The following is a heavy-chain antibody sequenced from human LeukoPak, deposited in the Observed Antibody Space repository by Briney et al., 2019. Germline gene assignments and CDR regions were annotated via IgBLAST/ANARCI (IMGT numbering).Heavy chain of an antibody. J-gene: IGHJ4*02. D-gene: IGHD3-10*01. Sequence: GRSLRLSCAASGFTFSSYGMHWVRQAPGKGLEWVAVISYDGSNKYYADSVKGRFTISRDNSKNTLYLQMNSLRAEDTAVYYCAKGLLWFGESSPSFDYWGQGTLVTVSS. CDR3: AKGLLWFGESSPSFDY. CDR2: ISYDGSNK. V-gene: IGHV3-30*18. CDR1: GFTFSSYG.